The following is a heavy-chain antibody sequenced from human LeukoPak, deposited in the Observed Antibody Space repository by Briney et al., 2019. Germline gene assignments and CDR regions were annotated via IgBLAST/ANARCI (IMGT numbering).Heavy chain of an antibody. CDR1: GFTFSSYW. CDR2: IKQDGSEK. V-gene: IGHV3-7*01. CDR3: ARVRPTRHSSSWYPRHHYYGMDV. D-gene: IGHD6-13*01. J-gene: IGHJ6*02. Sequence: QAGGSLRLSCAASGFTFSSYWMSWVRQAPGKGLEWVANIKQDGSEKYYVDSVKGRFTISRDNAKNSLYLQMNSLRAEDTAVYYCARVRPTRHSSSWYPRHHYYGMDVWGQGTTVTVSS.